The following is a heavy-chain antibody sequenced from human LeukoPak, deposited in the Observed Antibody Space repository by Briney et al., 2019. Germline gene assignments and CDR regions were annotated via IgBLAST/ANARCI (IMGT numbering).Heavy chain of an antibody. CDR2: ISAYNGNT. J-gene: IGHJ4*02. Sequence: ASVKVSCKASGYTFTSYGISWVRQAPGQGLEWMGWISAYNGNTNYAQKLQGRVTMTTDTSTSTVYMELSSLRSEDTAVYYCARAVYSSSWYEQPDYWGQGTLVTVSS. CDR3: ARAVYSSSWYEQPDY. CDR1: GYTFTSYG. D-gene: IGHD6-13*01. V-gene: IGHV1-18*01.